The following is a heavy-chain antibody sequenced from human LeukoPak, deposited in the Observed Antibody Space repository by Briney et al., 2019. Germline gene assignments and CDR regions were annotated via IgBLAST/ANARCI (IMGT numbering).Heavy chain of an antibody. CDR2: ISYDGSIE. V-gene: IGHV3-30*18. CDR1: GFPFRNYG. J-gene: IGHJ4*02. D-gene: IGHD3-22*01. Sequence: GGSLRLSCAASGFPFRNYGIHWGRRAPGKGLEGVAVISYDGSIENYQDSVKGRFTISRDNSKNTVYLQMNSLRVEDTAVYYCAKEKSSGYADSWGQGTLVTVSS. CDR3: AKEKSSGYADS.